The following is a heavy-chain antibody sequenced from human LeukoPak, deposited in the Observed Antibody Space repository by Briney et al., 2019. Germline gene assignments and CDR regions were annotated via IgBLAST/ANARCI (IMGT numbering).Heavy chain of an antibody. Sequence: GGSLRLSCAASGFIFNNYGLIWVRQAPGKGLEWVSAISNDGGGTQYADFVEGRFTISRDNSKNTLFLQMSSLRAENTALYYCAKGSSGYFADLWGQGTLVTVSS. V-gene: IGHV3-23*01. CDR3: AKGSSGYFADL. J-gene: IGHJ5*02. CDR2: ISNDGGGT. CDR1: GFIFNNYG. D-gene: IGHD3-22*01.